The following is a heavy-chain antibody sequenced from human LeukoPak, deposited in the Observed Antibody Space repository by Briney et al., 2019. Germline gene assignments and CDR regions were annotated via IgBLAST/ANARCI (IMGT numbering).Heavy chain of an antibody. V-gene: IGHV3-48*03. CDR1: RFTFSNYE. D-gene: IGHD6-13*01. J-gene: IGHJ4*02. CDR3: ATCPSSSWYHFDF. Sequence: GGSLRLSCAASRFTFSNYEMHWVRQAPGKGLEWLSYISSSGNTIYYADPVKGRFTISRDNSKNSLYLQMNSLRAEDTAVYYRATCPSSSWYHFDFWGQGALVTVSS. CDR2: ISSSGNTI.